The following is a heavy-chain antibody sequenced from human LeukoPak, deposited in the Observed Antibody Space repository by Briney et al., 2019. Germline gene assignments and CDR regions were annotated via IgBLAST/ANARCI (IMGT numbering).Heavy chain of an antibody. V-gene: IGHV3-23*01. D-gene: IGHD2-2*01. Sequence: PGGTLRLSCAASGFTFSSHGMSWVRQAPGKGLEWVSTISGSGDYTYYADSVKGRFTISRDNSKNTLYLQMNSLRAEDTAVYYCAKRYCSSTSCYFDGPPWDYWGQGTLVTVSS. CDR3: AKRYCSSTSCYFDGPPWDY. CDR1: GFTFSSHG. CDR2: ISGSGDYT. J-gene: IGHJ4*02.